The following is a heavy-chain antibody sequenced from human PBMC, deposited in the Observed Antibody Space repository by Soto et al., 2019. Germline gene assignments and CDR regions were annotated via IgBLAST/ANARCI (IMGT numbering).Heavy chain of an antibody. CDR1: GFTFSSYS. J-gene: IGHJ3*02. CDR2: ISSSSSYI. Sequence: GGSLRLSCAASGFTFSSYSMNWVRQAPGKGLEWVSSISSSSSYIYYADSVKGRFTISRDNAKNSLYLQMNSLRAEDTAVYYCARDPGYNWNYETAFDIWGQGTMVTVSS. CDR3: ARDPGYNWNYETAFDI. D-gene: IGHD1-7*01. V-gene: IGHV3-21*01.